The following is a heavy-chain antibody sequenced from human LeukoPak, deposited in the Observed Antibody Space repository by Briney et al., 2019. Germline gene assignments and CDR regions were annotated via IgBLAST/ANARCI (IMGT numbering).Heavy chain of an antibody. J-gene: IGHJ6*03. CDR1: GGSFSGYY. CDR2: INHSGST. V-gene: IGHV4-34*01. Sequence: SETLSLTCAVYGGSFSGYYWSWIRQPPGKGLEWIGEINHSGSTNYNPSLKSRVTISVDTSKNRFSLKLSSVTAADTAVYYCARGGRHYYYYYYMDVWGKGTTVTVSS. CDR3: ARGGRHYYYYYYMDV.